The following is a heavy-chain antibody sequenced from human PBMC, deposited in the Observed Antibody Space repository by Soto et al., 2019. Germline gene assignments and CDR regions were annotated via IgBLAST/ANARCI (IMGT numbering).Heavy chain of an antibody. J-gene: IGHJ6*02. CDR1: GGSFNNYA. D-gene: IGHD3-10*01. CDR2: IIPNFDTP. CDR3: AVAMVREILIFESSGMHV. V-gene: IGHV1-69*01. Sequence: QVHLVQSGAEVKKPGSSVKVSCKTSGGSFNNYAVSWVRQAPGQGLEWMGGIIPNFDTPNYAQKFQDRVTILADESTSTVDMELRSLRSNDTALYYCAVAMVREILIFESSGMHVWGQGTTVIVSS.